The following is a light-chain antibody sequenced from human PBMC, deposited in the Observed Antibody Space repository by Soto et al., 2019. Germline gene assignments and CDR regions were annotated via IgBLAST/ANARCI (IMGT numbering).Light chain of an antibody. CDR1: KLGDKF. Sequence: SYELTQQPSVSVSPGQTASITCSGDKLGDKFASWYQQKPGQPPMLIMYEDSKRPAGIPERFSGSNSGNTATLTISGTQSMDEADYYCQAWDSSTGVFGTGTKLTVL. J-gene: IGLJ1*01. V-gene: IGLV3-1*01. CDR2: EDS. CDR3: QAWDSSTGV.